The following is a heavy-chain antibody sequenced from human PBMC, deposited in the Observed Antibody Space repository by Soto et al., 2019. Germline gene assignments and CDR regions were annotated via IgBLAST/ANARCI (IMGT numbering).Heavy chain of an antibody. J-gene: IGHJ4*02. CDR2: INPKSGGT. D-gene: IGHD1-26*01. V-gene: IGHV1-2*02. CDR1: GYTFTVYY. Sequence: EASVKVSCKASGYTFTVYYMHWVRQAPGQGLEWMGWINPKSGGTVYPQKFQGRVTMTWDTSISTAYMALTRLRSDDTAVYYCARDLAKGGGSAGFDYWGQGTLVTVSS. CDR3: ARDLAKGGGSAGFDY.